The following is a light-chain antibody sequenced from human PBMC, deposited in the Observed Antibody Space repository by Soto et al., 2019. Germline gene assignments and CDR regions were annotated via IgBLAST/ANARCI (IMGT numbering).Light chain of an antibody. CDR2: DAS. Sequence: EIVLTQSPATLSLSPRERATLSCRASQSVSSYLAWYQQKPGQAPRLLIHDASNRATGIPARFSGSGSGTDFTLTISSLEPEDFALYFCQQRSSWPWGTFGQGTKLEIK. V-gene: IGKV3-11*01. CDR1: QSVSSY. CDR3: QQRSSWPWGT. J-gene: IGKJ2*02.